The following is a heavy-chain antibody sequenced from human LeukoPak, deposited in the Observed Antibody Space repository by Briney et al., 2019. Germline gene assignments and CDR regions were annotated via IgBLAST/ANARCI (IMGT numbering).Heavy chain of an antibody. D-gene: IGHD6-13*01. CDR3: ARRGSSSWSQFDY. V-gene: IGHV3-23*01. CDR1: GFTFSSYA. J-gene: IGHJ4*02. Sequence: GESLRLSCAISGFTFSSYAMNWVRQAPGKGLEWVSATSGGGGSTYYADSVKGRFTISRDNSKNTLYLEMNNLRAEDTAVYYCARRGSSSWSQFDYWGRGTLVTVSS. CDR2: TSGGGGST.